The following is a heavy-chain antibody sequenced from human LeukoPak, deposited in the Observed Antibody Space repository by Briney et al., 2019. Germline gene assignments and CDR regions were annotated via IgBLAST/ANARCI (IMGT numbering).Heavy chain of an antibody. J-gene: IGHJ4*02. D-gene: IGHD2-2*02. Sequence: ASVKVSCKASGYTFTSYYMHWVRQAPGQGLEWMGIINPSGGSTSYAQKFQGRVTMTRDMSTSTVYMELSSLRSEDTAVYYCARDEGYCSSTSCYTRFDYWGQGTLVTVSS. V-gene: IGHV1-46*01. CDR2: INPSGGST. CDR1: GYTFTSYY. CDR3: ARDEGYCSSTSCYTRFDY.